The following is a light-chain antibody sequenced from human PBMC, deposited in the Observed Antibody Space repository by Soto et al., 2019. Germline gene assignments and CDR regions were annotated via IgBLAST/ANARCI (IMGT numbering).Light chain of an antibody. CDR3: QQYYSTPPT. Sequence: DIVMTQSPDSLAVSLGERATINCKSSQSVLYSSNNKNNLVWYQQKPGQPPKLIIYWASTRESGVPDRFSGSGSGTDFTLTISSLQAEDVAVYYCQQYYSTPPTFGQGTQVEIK. CDR2: WAS. J-gene: IGKJ1*01. V-gene: IGKV4-1*01. CDR1: QSVLYSSNNKNN.